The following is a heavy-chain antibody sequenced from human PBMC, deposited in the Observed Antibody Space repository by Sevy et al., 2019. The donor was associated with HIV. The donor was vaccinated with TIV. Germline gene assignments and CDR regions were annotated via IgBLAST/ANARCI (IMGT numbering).Heavy chain of an antibody. CDR1: GFTFSNHW. CDR2: IKKDGTDK. D-gene: IGHD3-10*01. Sequence: GGSLRLSCAVSGFTFSNHWMTWVRQAPGKGLEWVANIKKDGTDKFYVDSVMGRFSISRDNAKDLLYLQMNSLRVEDTAVYYCARDRRVEYGGSDNWGQGTLVTVSS. V-gene: IGHV3-7*03. J-gene: IGHJ4*02. CDR3: ARDRRVEYGGSDN.